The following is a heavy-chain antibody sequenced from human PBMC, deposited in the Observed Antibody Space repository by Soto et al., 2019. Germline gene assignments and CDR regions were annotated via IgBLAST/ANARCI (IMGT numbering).Heavy chain of an antibody. CDR3: ASRRGITGTTRDYYFDY. D-gene: IGHD1-20*01. CDR2: IYYSGST. Sequence: SETLSLTCTVSGGSISSSSYYWGWIRQPPGKGLEWIGSIYYSGSTYYNPSLKSRVTISVDTSKNQFSLKLSYVTAADTAVYYCASRRGITGTTRDYYFDYWGQGTLVTVSS. J-gene: IGHJ4*02. CDR1: GGSISSSSYY. V-gene: IGHV4-39*01.